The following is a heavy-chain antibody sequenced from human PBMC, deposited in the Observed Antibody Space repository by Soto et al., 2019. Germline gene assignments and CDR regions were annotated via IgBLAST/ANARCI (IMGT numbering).Heavy chain of an antibody. Sequence: QVQLQQWGAGLLKPSETLSLTCAVYGGTFSGYYWSCIRQSPGKGLEWIGEINHRESTKYNPSLKSRLTLSVDTSKNQFSLQLSSVTAADTAVYYCARVDDYWSQGTLVTVSS. V-gene: IGHV4-34*01. CDR1: GGTFSGYY. CDR3: ARVDDY. J-gene: IGHJ4*02. CDR2: INHREST.